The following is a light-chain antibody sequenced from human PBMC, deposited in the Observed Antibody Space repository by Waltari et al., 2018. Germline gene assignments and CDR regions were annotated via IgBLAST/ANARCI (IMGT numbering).Light chain of an antibody. Sequence: QSVLTQPPSVSAAPGQRVTISCSGGSSNIGNNSVSWYRQFPGTAPKLLIYEDSGRPAGLPGRFSGSKSGTAATLDITGLQAGDEADYYCGTWDSSLSGAVFGGGTHLTVL. CDR2: EDS. J-gene: IGLJ7*01. CDR1: SSNIGNNS. CDR3: GTWDSSLSGAV. V-gene: IGLV1-51*02.